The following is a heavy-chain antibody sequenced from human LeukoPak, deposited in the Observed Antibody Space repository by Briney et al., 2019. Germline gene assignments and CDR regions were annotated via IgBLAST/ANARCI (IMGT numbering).Heavy chain of an antibody. V-gene: IGHV1-69*13. J-gene: IGHJ6*02. D-gene: IGHD4-17*01. CDR1: GGTFSSYA. CDR2: IIPIFGTA. CDR3: ARDKDALRTKYYYYYYGMDV. Sequence: SVEVSCKASGGTFSSYAISWVRQAPGQGLEWMGGIIPIFGTANYAQKFQGRVTITADESTSTAYMELSSLRSEDTAVYYCARDKDALRTKYYYYYYGMDVWGQGTTVTVSS.